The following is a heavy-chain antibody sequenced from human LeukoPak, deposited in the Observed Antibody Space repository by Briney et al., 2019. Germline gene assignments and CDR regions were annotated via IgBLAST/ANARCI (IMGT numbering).Heavy chain of an antibody. J-gene: IGHJ4*01. CDR2: INLDGNEV. D-gene: IGHD3-16*01. V-gene: IGHV3-7*01. CDR1: GFAFSTYW. CDR3: ASGRHDFVH. Sequence: PGGSLRLSCAASGFAFSTYWMTWVRQAPGKGLEWVANINLDGNEVHYVDSLRDRFTISRDNARNSLYLQMNSLRAEDTAVYYCASGRHDFVHWGHGTLVSVSS.